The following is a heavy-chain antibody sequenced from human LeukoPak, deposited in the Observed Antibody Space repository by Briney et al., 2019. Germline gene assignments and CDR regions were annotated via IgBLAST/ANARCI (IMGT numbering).Heavy chain of an antibody. CDR2: IYTSGSI. Sequence: PSETLSLTCTVSGGSISSGNYYWNWIRQPAGKGLEWIGRIYTSGSINYNPSLKSRVTISVDTSKNQFSLKLSSVTAADTAVYYCAREGRYCSGGSCYYWVDPWGQGTQVTVSS. CDR1: GGSISSGNYY. J-gene: IGHJ5*02. D-gene: IGHD2-15*01. V-gene: IGHV4-61*02. CDR3: AREGRYCSGGSCYYWVDP.